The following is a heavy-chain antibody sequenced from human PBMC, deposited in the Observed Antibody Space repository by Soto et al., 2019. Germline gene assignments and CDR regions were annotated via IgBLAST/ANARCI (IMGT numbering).Heavy chain of an antibody. D-gene: IGHD3-9*01. CDR1: GFTFSSYG. CDR2: IWYDGSNK. Sequence: GGSLRLSCAASGFTFSSYGMHWVRQAPGKGLEWVAVIWYDGSNKYYADSVKGRFTISRDNSKNTLYLQMNSLRAEDTAVYYCARVSVRYDIWTGPFDYWGQGTLVTVSS. CDR3: ARVSVRYDIWTGPFDY. V-gene: IGHV3-33*01. J-gene: IGHJ4*02.